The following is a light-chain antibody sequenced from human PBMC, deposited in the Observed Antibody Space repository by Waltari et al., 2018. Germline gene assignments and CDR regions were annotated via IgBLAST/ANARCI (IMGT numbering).Light chain of an antibody. CDR3: QQYDGIVLT. J-gene: IGKJ4*01. CDR2: GAS. CDR1: QSVSSIS. V-gene: IGKV3-20*01. Sequence: EIVLTQSPGTLSLSPGERATLSCRASQSVSSISLTWYQQKPGQAPRLLIYGASSRATGIPDWFSGSGSGTDFALTISRLEPEDFAVYYCQQYDGIVLTFGGGTKVEI.